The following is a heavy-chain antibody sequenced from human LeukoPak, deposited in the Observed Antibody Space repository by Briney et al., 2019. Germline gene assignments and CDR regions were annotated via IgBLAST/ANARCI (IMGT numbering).Heavy chain of an antibody. CDR3: ASGYGSGSYLVDY. CDR1: GFTFSSYA. J-gene: IGHJ4*02. Sequence: GGSLRLSCAASGFTFSSYAMSWVRQAPGKGLEWVSAISGSGGSTYYADSVKGRFTISRDNSKNSLYLQMNSLRAEDTAVYYCASGYGSGSYLVDYWGQGTLVTVSS. D-gene: IGHD3-10*01. CDR2: ISGSGGST. V-gene: IGHV3-23*01.